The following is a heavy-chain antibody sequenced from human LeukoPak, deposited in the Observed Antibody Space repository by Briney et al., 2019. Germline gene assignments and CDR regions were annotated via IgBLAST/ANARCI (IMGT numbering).Heavy chain of an antibody. Sequence: PSETLSLTCTVSGGSISSGGYYWSWIRQHPGKGLEWIGYIYYSGSTYYNPSLKSRVTISVDTSKNQFSLKLSSVTAADTAMYYCARGDYYDSSGPFYYWGQGTLVTVSS. CDR1: GGSISSGGYY. CDR2: IYYSGST. D-gene: IGHD3-22*01. V-gene: IGHV4-31*03. J-gene: IGHJ4*02. CDR3: ARGDYYDSSGPFYY.